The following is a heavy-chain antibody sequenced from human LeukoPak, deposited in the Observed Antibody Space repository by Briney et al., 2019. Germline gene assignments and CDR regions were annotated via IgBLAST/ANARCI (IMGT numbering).Heavy chain of an antibody. D-gene: IGHD6-6*01. CDR3: ARIEYSSSIDY. V-gene: IGHV4-34*01. CDR2: INHSGST. CDR1: GGSFSGYY. J-gene: IGHJ4*02. Sequence: SETLSLTCAVYGGSFSGYYWSWIRQPPGKGLEWIGEINHSGSTNYNPSLKSRVTISVDTSKNQFSLKLSSVTAADTAVYYCARIEYSSSIDYWGQGTLVTVSS.